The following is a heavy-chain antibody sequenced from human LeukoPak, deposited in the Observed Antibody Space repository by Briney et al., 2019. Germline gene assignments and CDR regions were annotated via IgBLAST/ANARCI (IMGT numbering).Heavy chain of an antibody. CDR3: ARSSSLPQDFDY. Sequence: GGSLRLSCAASGFTFSSYGMHWVRQAPGEGLEWVAVIWFDGSNKYYADSVKGRFTISRDNSKNTLYLQMSSLRAEDTAVYYCARSSSLPQDFDYWGQGTLVTVSS. CDR2: IWFDGSNK. V-gene: IGHV3-33*01. CDR1: GFTFSSYG. D-gene: IGHD6-13*01. J-gene: IGHJ4*02.